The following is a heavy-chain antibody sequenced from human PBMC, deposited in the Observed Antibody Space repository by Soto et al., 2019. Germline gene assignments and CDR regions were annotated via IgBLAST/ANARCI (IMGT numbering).Heavy chain of an antibody. CDR2: VKSKRDGGTI. V-gene: IGHV3-15*07. CDR1: GFTFSNYG. D-gene: IGHD1-7*01. J-gene: IGHJ4*02. Sequence: GGSLRLSCAASGFTFSNYGMNWVRQAPGKGLEWVGRVKSKRDGGTIEYASPVKGRFTISRDDSRDTVYLQLSSLKSEDTAVYYCATSVVANGTVDCWGQGTLVTV. CDR3: ATSVVANGTVDC.